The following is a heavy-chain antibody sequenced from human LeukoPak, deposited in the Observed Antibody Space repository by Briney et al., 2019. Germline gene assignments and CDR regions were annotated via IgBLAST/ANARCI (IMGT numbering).Heavy chain of an antibody. CDR1: GVSINDYY. D-gene: IGHD3-9*01. CDR2: ISDTEGT. J-gene: IGHJ4*02. CDR3: ARIRCGHSGSVCYNH. Sequence: PSETLSLTCGAFGVSINDYYWSWIRQSPGKGLEWIGEISDTEGTRYNPYLESRVTMTVGTSENQMSLKLIFVTAADTAVYYGARIRCGHSGSVCYNHWGLGTLVTVSS. V-gene: IGHV4-34*01.